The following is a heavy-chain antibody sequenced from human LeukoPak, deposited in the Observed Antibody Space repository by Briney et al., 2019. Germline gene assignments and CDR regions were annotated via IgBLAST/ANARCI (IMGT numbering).Heavy chain of an antibody. CDR3: ARDYDFWSGYPDY. V-gene: IGHV3-66*01. CDR1: GFSVSVNY. D-gene: IGHD3-3*01. Sequence: GGSLRLSCAASGFSVSVNYMSWVRQAPGKGLEWVSVLFASGYSKYADSVKGRFTISRDNAKNTLYLQMNSLRAEDTAVYYCARDYDFWSGYPDYWGQGTLVTVSS. CDR2: LFASGYS. J-gene: IGHJ4*02.